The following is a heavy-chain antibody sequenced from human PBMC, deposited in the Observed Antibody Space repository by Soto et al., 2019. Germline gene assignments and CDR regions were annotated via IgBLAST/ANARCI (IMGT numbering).Heavy chain of an antibody. CDR3: ALVVHYNDY. Sequence: LSLTFAVYGXSFSGYYWSWIRQPPGKGLEWIGEINHSGSTNYNPSLKSRVTISVDTSKNQFSLKLSSATAADTAVYYCALVVHYNDYWGQGTLVTVSS. D-gene: IGHD2-15*01. J-gene: IGHJ4*02. CDR2: INHSGST. V-gene: IGHV4-34*01. CDR1: GXSFSGYY.